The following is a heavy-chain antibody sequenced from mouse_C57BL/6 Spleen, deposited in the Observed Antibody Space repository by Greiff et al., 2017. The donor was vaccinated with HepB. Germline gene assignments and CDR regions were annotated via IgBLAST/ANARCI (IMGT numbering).Heavy chain of an antibody. D-gene: IGHD1-1*01. CDR2: IDPNSGGT. Sequence: QVQLQQPGAELVKPGASVKLSCKASGYTFTSYWMHWVKQRPGRGLERIGRIDPNSGGTKYNEKFKSKATLTVDKPSSTAYMQLSSLTSEDSAVYYCARGGDYGSSLYYFDYWGQGTTLTVSS. CDR1: GYTFTSYW. J-gene: IGHJ2*01. CDR3: ARGGDYGSSLYYFDY. V-gene: IGHV1-72*01.